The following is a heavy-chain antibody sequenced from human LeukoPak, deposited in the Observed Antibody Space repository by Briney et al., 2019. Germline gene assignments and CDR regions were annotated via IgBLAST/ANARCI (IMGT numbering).Heavy chain of an antibody. CDR1: GYTFTGYY. CDR2: INPSSGGT. V-gene: IGHV1-2*02. Sequence: ASVKVSCKASGYTFTGYYMHWVRQAPGQGLEWMGWINPSSGGTDYAQKFQGRVTMARDTSISTAYMELSSLTSDDTAVYHCSRGRADGYSGYDFGDYWGQGTLVTVSS. D-gene: IGHD5-12*01. CDR3: SRGRADGYSGYDFGDY. J-gene: IGHJ4*02.